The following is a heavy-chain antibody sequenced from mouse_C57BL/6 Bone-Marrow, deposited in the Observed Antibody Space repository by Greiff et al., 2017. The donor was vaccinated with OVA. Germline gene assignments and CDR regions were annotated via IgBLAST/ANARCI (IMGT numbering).Heavy chain of an antibody. CDR2: ISSGSSTI. J-gene: IGHJ4*01. Sequence: EVKLVESGGGLVKPGGSLKLSCAASGFTFSDYGMHWVRQAPEKGLEWVAYISSGSSTIYYADTVKGRFTISRDNAKNTLFLQMTSLRSEDTAMYYCARNVFITTVVDSAYYAMDYWGQGTSVTVSS. V-gene: IGHV5-17*01. D-gene: IGHD1-1*01. CDR3: ARNVFITTVVDSAYYAMDY. CDR1: GFTFSDYG.